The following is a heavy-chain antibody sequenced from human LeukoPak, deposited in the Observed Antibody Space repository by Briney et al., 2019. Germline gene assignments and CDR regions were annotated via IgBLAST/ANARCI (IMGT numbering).Heavy chain of an antibody. CDR1: VGTFSSYA. V-gene: IGHV1-69*13. CDR3: ATDTAMVTGGYYFDY. Sequence: GASVKVSCKASVGTFSSYAISWVRQAPGQGLEWMGGIIPIFGTANYAQKFQGRVTITADESTSTAYMELSSLRSEDTAVYYCATDTAMVTGGYYFDYWGQGTLVTVSS. J-gene: IGHJ4*02. CDR2: IIPIFGTA. D-gene: IGHD5-18*01.